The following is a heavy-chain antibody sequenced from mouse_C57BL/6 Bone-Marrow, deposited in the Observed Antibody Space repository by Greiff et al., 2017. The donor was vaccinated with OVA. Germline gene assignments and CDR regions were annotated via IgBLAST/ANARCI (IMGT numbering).Heavy chain of an antibody. CDR2: IWWDDDK. CDR3: ARIDYYGSSYNYAMDY. J-gene: IGHJ4*01. V-gene: IGHV8-8*01. Sequence: QVTLKESGPGILQPSQTLSLTCSFSGFSLSTFGMGVGWIRQPSGKGLEWLAHIWWDDDKYYNPALKSRHTISKDTSKNQVFLKIANVDTADTATYYCARIDYYGSSYNYAMDYWGQGTSVTVSS. D-gene: IGHD1-1*01. CDR1: GFSLSTFGMG.